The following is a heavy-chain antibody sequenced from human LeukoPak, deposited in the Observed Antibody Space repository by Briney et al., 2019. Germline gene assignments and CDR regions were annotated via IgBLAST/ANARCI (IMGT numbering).Heavy chain of an antibody. CDR3: AKDQGDYYYYGMDV. Sequence: GRSLRLSCAASGFTFSSYGLHWFRKAQGKGLEGLQVISYDGSNKYYADSVKGRFTISRDNSKNTLYLQMNSLRAEDTAVYYCAKDQGDYYYYGMDVWGKGTTVTVSS. CDR2: ISYDGSNK. J-gene: IGHJ6*04. CDR1: GFTFSSYG. V-gene: IGHV3-30*18.